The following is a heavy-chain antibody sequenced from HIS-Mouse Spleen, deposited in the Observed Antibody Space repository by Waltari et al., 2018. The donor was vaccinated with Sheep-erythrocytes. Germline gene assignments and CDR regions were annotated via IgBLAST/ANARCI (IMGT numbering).Heavy chain of an antibody. CDR2: MNPNLGIA. D-gene: IGHD1-26*01. J-gene: IGHJ4*02. V-gene: IGHV1-69*04. CDR3: AQTGATTPHFDY. CDR1: GGTFSSYA. Sequence: QVQLVQSGAEVKKPGSSVKVSCKASGGTFSSYAISWVRQAPGQGLEWMGRMNPNLGIAKHAQKVQGKVTINPEKTPGTGYMGLGSLGSEDTAVYYCAQTGATTPHFDYWGQGTLVTVSS.